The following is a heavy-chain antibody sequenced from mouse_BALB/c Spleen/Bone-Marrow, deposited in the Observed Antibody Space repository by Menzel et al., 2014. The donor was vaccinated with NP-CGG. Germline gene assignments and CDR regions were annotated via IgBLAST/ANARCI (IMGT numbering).Heavy chain of an antibody. V-gene: IGHV1S22*01. Sequence: LQQSGSELVRPGASVKLSCKASGYTFTSYWMHWVKQRHGQGLEWIGNIYPGSGSTNYDEKFKSKGTLTVDTSSSTAYMHLSSLTSKDSAVNYCTREGWLRYCNYWGQGTTRTISS. D-gene: IGHD2-2*01. CDR1: GYTFTSYW. CDR2: IYPGSGST. CDR3: TREGWLRYCNY. J-gene: IGHJ2*01.